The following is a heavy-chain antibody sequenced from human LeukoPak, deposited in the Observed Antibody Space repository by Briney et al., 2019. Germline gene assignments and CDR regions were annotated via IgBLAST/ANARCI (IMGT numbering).Heavy chain of an antibody. CDR1: GFTFSSYA. CDR2: ISGSGGST. Sequence: GGSLRLSCAASGFTFSSYAMSWVRQAPGKGLEWVSSISGSGGSTYYADSVKGRFTISRENSKNTLYLQMNSLRAEDTAVYYCAKDPAYYYVPWGQGTLVTVSS. D-gene: IGHD3-10*02. J-gene: IGHJ5*02. CDR3: AKDPAYYYVP. V-gene: IGHV3-23*01.